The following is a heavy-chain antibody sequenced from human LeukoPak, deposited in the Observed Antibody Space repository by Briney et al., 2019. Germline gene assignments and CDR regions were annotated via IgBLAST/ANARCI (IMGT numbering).Heavy chain of an antibody. V-gene: IGHV3-23*01. Sequence: GGSLRLSCAPSQFTFSNYGVSWVRQDRGGGVEGVSSISAGGGSTYYGDSVKGGFTISRENYKNTLYLQMNSMTAEDTAVYYCAKTIEGYIYAHFDYWGQGTLVTVSS. J-gene: IGHJ4*02. CDR2: ISAGGGST. CDR3: AKTIEGYIYAHFDY. CDR1: QFTFSNYG. D-gene: IGHD2/OR15-2a*01.